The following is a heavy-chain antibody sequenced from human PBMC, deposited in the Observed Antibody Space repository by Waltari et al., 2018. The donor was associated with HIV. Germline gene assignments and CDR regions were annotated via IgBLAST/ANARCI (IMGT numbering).Heavy chain of an antibody. CDR1: GGSISSSSYY. J-gene: IGHJ6*02. CDR2: IYYSGST. D-gene: IGHD2-15*01. Sequence: QLQLQESGPGLVKPSETLSLTCTVSGGSISSSSYYWGWIRQPPGQGLEWIGSIYYSGSTYYNPALKSRVTISVDTSKNQFSLKLSSVTAADTAVYYCARDPRVVVGAATPLYYYGMDVWGQGTTVTVSS. CDR3: ARDPRVVVGAATPLYYYGMDV. V-gene: IGHV4-39*07.